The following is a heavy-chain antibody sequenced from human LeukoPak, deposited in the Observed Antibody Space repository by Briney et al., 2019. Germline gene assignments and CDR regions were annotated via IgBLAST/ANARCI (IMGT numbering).Heavy chain of an antibody. Sequence: QTGGSLRLSCAASGFTVSSNYMSWVRQAPGKGLEWVSVIYSGGSTYYADSVKGRFTISRHNSKNTLYFQMNSLRAEDTAVYYCARGNYYDSSGYYGSLDYWGQGTLVTVSS. CDR2: IYSGGST. J-gene: IGHJ4*02. V-gene: IGHV3-53*04. CDR1: GFTVSSNY. CDR3: ARGNYYDSSGYYGSLDY. D-gene: IGHD3-22*01.